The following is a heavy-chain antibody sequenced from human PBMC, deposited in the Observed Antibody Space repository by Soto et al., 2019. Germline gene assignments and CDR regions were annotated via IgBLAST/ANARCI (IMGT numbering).Heavy chain of an antibody. Sequence: EVQLLDSGGGLVQPGGSLRLSCTTSGFIFSNYAMNWVRQAPGKGLERVSVISDNGGSTYYADSVKGRFTITRDYSKTTIYLHMNSLSPVDTAVYYCARGRKYWGPTTCCQYFDYWGQGTRVTVSS. V-gene: IGHV3-23*01. CDR2: ISDNGGST. D-gene: IGHD2-2*01. J-gene: IGHJ4*02. CDR1: GFIFSNYA. CDR3: ARGRKYWGPTTCCQYFDY.